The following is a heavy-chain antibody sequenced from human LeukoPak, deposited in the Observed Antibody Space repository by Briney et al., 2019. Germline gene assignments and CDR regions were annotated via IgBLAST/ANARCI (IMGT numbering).Heavy chain of an antibody. J-gene: IGHJ4*02. CDR2: INSNSGDS. CDR1: AYTFTDYY. D-gene: IGHD2-15*01. CDR3: AKDRVVAAATTADY. Sequence: ASVKVSCKASAYTFTDYYLHWVRQAPGQGLEWMGWINSNSGDSNFARKFHGRVTMTSDTSISSAYMELIWLRSDDTAVYYCAKDRVVAAATTADYWGQGALVTVST. V-gene: IGHV1-2*02.